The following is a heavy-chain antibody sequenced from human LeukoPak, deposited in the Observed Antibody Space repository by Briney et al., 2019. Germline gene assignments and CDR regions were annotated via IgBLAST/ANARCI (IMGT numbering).Heavy chain of an antibody. CDR3: ARGIGLDY. V-gene: IGHV3-30*02. CDR1: GFTFNTYG. J-gene: IGHJ4*02. D-gene: IGHD2/OR15-2a*01. Sequence: GGSLRLSCAASGFTFNTYGMHWVRQAPGKGLEWVTFIQFDGTNKYHADSVKGRFTISRDNAKNSLYLQMNSLRAEDTAVYYCARGIGLDYWGQGTLVTVSS. CDR2: IQFDGTNK.